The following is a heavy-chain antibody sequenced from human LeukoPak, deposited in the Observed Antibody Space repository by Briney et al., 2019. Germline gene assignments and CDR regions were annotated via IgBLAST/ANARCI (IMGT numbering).Heavy chain of an antibody. D-gene: IGHD3-10*01. CDR3: ARDYGSGLTKGYYLDY. Sequence: PGGSLRLSCAASGFSFSSYAIHWVRQDPGRGLEWVGMISYDGSNKFYGDSVKGRFTISRDNSKNTLYLHMNSLRPEDTAVYYCARDYGSGLTKGYYLDYWGQGTLVTVSS. CDR1: GFSFSSYA. V-gene: IGHV3-30*04. J-gene: IGHJ4*02. CDR2: ISYDGSNK.